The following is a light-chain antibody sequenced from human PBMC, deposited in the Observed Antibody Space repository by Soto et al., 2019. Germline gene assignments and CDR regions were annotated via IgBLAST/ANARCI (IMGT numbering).Light chain of an antibody. J-gene: IGKJ1*01. V-gene: IGKV1-5*01. CDR3: QQYSNYST. CDR1: QSISDW. Sequence: DIQMTQSPSTLSASVGDRVTITCRASQSISDWLAWFQLKPGKAPKLLIYDASSLESGVPSRFSGSGSGTVFTLIISSLPPDYFAYYYCQQYSNYSTFGQGTKVEIK. CDR2: DAS.